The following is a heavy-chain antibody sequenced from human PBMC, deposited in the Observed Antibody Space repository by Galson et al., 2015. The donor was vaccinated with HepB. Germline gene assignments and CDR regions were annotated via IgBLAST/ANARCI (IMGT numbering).Heavy chain of an antibody. CDR1: GGSISSYY. V-gene: IGHV4-59*01. Sequence: SVTLSLTCTVSGGSISSYYWSWIRQPPGKGLEWIGYIYYSGSTNYNPSLKSRVTISVDTSKNQFSLKLSSVTAADTAVYYCARRRGGRAGAFDIWGQGTMVTVSS. D-gene: IGHD3-10*01. CDR3: ARRRGGRAGAFDI. CDR2: IYYSGST. J-gene: IGHJ3*02.